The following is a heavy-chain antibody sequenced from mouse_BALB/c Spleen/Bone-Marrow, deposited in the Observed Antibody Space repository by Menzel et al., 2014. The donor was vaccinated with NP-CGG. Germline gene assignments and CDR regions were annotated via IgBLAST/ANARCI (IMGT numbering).Heavy chain of an antibody. CDR2: INPDSSTI. CDR3: ARRGLRREAYYAMDY. D-gene: IGHD2-4*01. J-gene: IGHJ4*01. V-gene: IGHV4-1*02. CDR1: GFDFSRYW. Sequence: EVMLVESGGGLVQPGGSLKLSCAASGFDFSRYWMSWVRQAPGKGLEWIGEINPDSSTINYTPSLKDNFIISRDNAKNTLYLQMSKVRSEDTALYYCARRGLRREAYYAMDYWGQGTSVTVSS.